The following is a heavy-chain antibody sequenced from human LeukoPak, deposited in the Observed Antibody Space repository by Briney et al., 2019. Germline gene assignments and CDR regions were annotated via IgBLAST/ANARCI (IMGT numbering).Heavy chain of an antibody. D-gene: IGHD3-22*01. J-gene: IGHJ5*02. CDR3: AREKYYYDSSGSPNWFDP. V-gene: IGHV4-39*07. CDR1: GGSNSSSSYY. Sequence: SETLSLTCTVSGGSNSSSSYYWGWIRQPPGKGLEWIGSIYYSGSTYYNPSLKSRVTISVDTSKNQFSLKLSSVTAADTAVYYCAREKYYYDSSGSPNWFDPWGQGTLVTVSS. CDR2: IYYSGST.